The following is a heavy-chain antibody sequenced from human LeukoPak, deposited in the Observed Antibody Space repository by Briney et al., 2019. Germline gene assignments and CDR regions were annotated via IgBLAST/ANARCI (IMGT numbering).Heavy chain of an antibody. CDR2: INSDGNST. Sequence: PGGSLRLSCTASGFTFSTYWMHWVRQAPGKGLVWVSRINSDGNSTNYADSVKGRFTISRDNSKNTLYLQMNSLRAEDTAVYYCAKTSIAAPSPDYWGQGTLVTVSS. D-gene: IGHD6-6*01. V-gene: IGHV3-74*01. CDR3: AKTSIAAPSPDY. CDR1: GFTFSTYW. J-gene: IGHJ4*02.